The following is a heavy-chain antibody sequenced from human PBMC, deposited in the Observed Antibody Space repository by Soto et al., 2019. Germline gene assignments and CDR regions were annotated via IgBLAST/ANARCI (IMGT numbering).Heavy chain of an antibody. Sequence: ASVKVSCKASGYTFTSYFMHWVRQAPGQGLEWMGIINPSVGSTNYAQKVQGRVTMTRDTSTSTVYMDLSSLTYEDTAVYFCAREEQSPGAFDIWGQGTMVTVSS. CDR1: GYTFTSYF. CDR2: INPSVGST. D-gene: IGHD6-19*01. CDR3: AREEQSPGAFDI. J-gene: IGHJ3*02. V-gene: IGHV1-46*01.